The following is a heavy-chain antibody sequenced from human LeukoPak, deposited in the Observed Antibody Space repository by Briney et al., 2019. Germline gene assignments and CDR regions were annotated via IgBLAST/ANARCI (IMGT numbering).Heavy chain of an antibody. J-gene: IGHJ5*02. V-gene: IGHV3-23*01. CDR3: AKDQSGYNYGWFDP. Sequence: GGSLRLSCAASGFTFSSYAMSWVRQASGKGLAWVSSISGSGGSTYCADSVKGRFTVSRDNSKNTLYLQMNSLRAEDTALYYCAKDQSGYNYGWFDPWGQGTLVTVSS. CDR2: ISGSGGST. CDR1: GFTFSSYA. D-gene: IGHD5-18*01.